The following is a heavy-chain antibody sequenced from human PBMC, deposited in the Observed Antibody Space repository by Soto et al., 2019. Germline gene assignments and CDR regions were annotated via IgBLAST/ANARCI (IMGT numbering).Heavy chain of an antibody. Sequence: SETLSLTCTVSGGSISSGDYYWSWIRQPPGKGLEWIGYIYYSGSTYYNPSLKSRVTISVDTSKNQFSLKLSSVTAADTAVYYCARDDGGSSARADYGGQGPLVTVSS. D-gene: IGHD1-26*01. CDR3: ARDDGGSSARADY. CDR2: IYYSGST. CDR1: GGSISSGDYY. J-gene: IGHJ4*02. V-gene: IGHV4-30-4*01.